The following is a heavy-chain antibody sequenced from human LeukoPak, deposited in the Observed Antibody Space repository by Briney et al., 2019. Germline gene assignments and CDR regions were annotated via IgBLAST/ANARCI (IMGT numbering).Heavy chain of an antibody. CDR3: ATDPFFYGSGPEDR. CDR2: FDPEDGET. CDR1: GYTLTELS. V-gene: IGHV1-24*01. J-gene: IGHJ4*02. D-gene: IGHD3-10*01. Sequence: ASVNVSCKVSGYTLTELSMHWVRQAPGKGLEWMGGFDPEDGETIYAQKFQGRVTMTEDTSTDTAYMELSSLRSEDTAVYYCATDPFFYGSGPEDRWGQGTLVTVSS.